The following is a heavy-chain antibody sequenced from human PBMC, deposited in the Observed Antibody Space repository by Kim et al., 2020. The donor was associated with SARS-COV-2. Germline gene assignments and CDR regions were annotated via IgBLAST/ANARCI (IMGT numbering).Heavy chain of an antibody. Sequence: GGSLRLSCTASGFTFGDYAMSWFRQAPGKGLEWVGFIRSKAYGGTTEYAASVKGRFTISRDDSKSIAYLQMNSLKTEDTAVYYCTRGYSADDFSFGVDYWGQGTLVTVSS. CDR3: TRGYSADDFSFGVDY. J-gene: IGHJ4*02. CDR2: IRSKAYGGTT. CDR1: GFTFGDYA. D-gene: IGHD5-12*01. V-gene: IGHV3-49*03.